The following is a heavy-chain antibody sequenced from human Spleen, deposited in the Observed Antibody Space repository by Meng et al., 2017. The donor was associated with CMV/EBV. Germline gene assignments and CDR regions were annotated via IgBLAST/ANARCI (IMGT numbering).Heavy chain of an antibody. CDR3: AHEPIAATRTHYYYYGMDA. CDR1: GLILSTSW. CDR2: INGDGSST. J-gene: IGHJ6*02. D-gene: IGHD2-15*01. V-gene: IGHV3-74*01. Sequence: GESLKISCAASGLILSTSWMHWVRQVPGKGLVWVSRINGDGSSTSYADSVKGRFTISRDNAKNTLFLQMTSLRAEDTAVYYCAHEPIAATRTHYYYYGMDAWGQGTTVTVSS.